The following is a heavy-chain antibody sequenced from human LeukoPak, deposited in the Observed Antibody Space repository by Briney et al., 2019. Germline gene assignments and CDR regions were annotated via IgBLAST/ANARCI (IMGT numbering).Heavy chain of an antibody. V-gene: IGHV4-4*07. Sequence: SETLSLTCTDSVGSISSYYWSWIRQPAGKGLEWIGRIYTSGSTNYNPSLKSRVTMSVDTSKNQFSLKLSSVTAADTAVYYCARDYYGSGSYYFDYWGQGTLVTVSS. CDR1: VGSISSYY. J-gene: IGHJ4*02. CDR3: ARDYYGSGSYYFDY. CDR2: IYTSGST. D-gene: IGHD3-10*01.